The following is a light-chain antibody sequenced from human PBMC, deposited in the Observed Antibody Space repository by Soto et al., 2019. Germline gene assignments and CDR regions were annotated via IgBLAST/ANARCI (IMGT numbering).Light chain of an antibody. V-gene: IGLV2-14*03. CDR2: DVT. CDR1: GSDIGSYNY. Sequence: QSVLTQPASVSGSPGRSITISCTGTGSDIGSYNYVSWYQHHPGKVPKFIIYDVTNRPSGVSDRFSGSKSGNTASLTISGLQAEDEADYYCNSYTSAGTYVFGTGTKVTVL. CDR3: NSYTSAGTYV. J-gene: IGLJ1*01.